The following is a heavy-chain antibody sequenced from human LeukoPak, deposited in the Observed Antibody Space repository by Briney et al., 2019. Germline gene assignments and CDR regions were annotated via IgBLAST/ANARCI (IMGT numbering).Heavy chain of an antibody. D-gene: IGHD6-13*01. CDR1: GYTFTRYG. V-gene: IGHV1-18*01. CDR2: ISAENGNT. CDR3: ARGVGYTSSWGFDP. Sequence: GASVKVSCKASGYTFTRYGISWVRQAPGQGLEWMGWISAENGNTNYAQKLQGRVIMTTDTSTSTAYMELRSLRSDDTAVYYCARGVGYTSSWGFDPWGQGTLVTVSS. J-gene: IGHJ5*02.